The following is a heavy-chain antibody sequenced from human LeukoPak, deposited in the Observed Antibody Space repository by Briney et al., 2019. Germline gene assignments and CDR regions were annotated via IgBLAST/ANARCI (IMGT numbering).Heavy chain of an antibody. CDR1: GFTFGDYG. Sequence: GGSLRLSCTASGFTFGDYGMSWVRQAPGKGLEWVGFIRSKAYGGTTEYAASVKGRFTISRDDSKSIAYLQMNSLKTEDTAVYYCTGSFGELTFFDYWGQGTLVTVSS. CDR2: IRSKAYGGTT. V-gene: IGHV3-49*04. D-gene: IGHD3-10*01. J-gene: IGHJ4*02. CDR3: TGSFGELTFFDY.